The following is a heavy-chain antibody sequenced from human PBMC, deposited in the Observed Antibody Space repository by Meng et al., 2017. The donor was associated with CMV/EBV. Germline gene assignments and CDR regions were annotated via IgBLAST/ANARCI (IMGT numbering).Heavy chain of an antibody. CDR3: ARSGVANFWFDP. J-gene: IGHJ5*02. D-gene: IGHD1-1*01. Sequence: ASVKVSCKASGYTFTSYDINWVRQATGQGLEWMGWMNPNSGNTGYAQKFQGRVTITTDESTSTAYMELSSLRSEDTAVYYCARSGVANFWFDPWGQGTLVTVSS. CDR1: GYTFTSYD. CDR2: MNPNSGNT. V-gene: IGHV1-8*03.